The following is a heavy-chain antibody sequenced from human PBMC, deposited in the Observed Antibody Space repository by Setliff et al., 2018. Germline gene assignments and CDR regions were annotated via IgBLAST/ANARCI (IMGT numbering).Heavy chain of an antibody. CDR3: ARRETYYNFWSGYYGY. CDR2: IYYSGST. CDR1: GGSISSSSYY. Sequence: SETLSLTCTVSGGSISSSSYYWGWIRQPPGKGLEWIGSIYYSGSTYYNPSLKSRVTISVDTSKNQLSLKLSSVTAADTAVYYCARRETYYNFWSGYYGYWGQGTLVTVSS. D-gene: IGHD3-3*01. V-gene: IGHV4-39*07. J-gene: IGHJ4*02.